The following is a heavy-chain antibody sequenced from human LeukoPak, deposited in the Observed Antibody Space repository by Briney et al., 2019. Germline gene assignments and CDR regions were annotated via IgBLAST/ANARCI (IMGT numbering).Heavy chain of an antibody. CDR3: ANGDTVTIHDY. V-gene: IGHV3-30*18. J-gene: IGHJ4*02. CDR2: ISYDGSNK. D-gene: IGHD4-17*01. Sequence: GGSLRLSCAASGFTFSSYGMHWVRQAPGKGLEWVAVISYDGSNKYYADSVKGRFTISRDNSKNTLYLQMNSLRAEDTAVYYCANGDTVTIHDYWGQGTLVTVSS. CDR1: GFTFSSYG.